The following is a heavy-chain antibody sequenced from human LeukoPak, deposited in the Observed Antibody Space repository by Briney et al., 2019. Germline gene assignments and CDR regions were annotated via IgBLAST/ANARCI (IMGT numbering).Heavy chain of an antibody. CDR1: GFTVSSNY. V-gene: IGHV3-11*01. CDR3: ARELMRIAAAGTAGNFDY. D-gene: IGHD6-13*01. CDR2: ISSSGSTI. J-gene: IGHJ4*02. Sequence: PGGSLRLSCAASGFTVSSNYMSWVRQAPGKGLEWVSYISSSGSTIYYADSVKGRFTISRDNAKNSLYLQMNSLRAEDTAVYYCARELMRIAAAGTAGNFDYWGQGTLVTVSS.